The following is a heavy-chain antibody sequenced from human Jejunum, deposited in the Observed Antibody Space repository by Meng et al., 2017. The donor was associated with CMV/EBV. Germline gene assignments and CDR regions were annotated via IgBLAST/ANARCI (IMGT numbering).Heavy chain of an antibody. D-gene: IGHD6-19*01. CDR2: ISSSGDRT. V-gene: IGHV3-11*04. CDR1: GFTFSEYH. Sequence: SGFTFSEYHVSCIRQAPGKGLEWLSYISSSGDRTYYADSIKGRFIVSRDNANNLLYLHLHNLRDEDTAVYYCTNNLGQWLSWFAPWGQGTLVTVSS. J-gene: IGHJ5*02. CDR3: TNNLGQWLSWFAP.